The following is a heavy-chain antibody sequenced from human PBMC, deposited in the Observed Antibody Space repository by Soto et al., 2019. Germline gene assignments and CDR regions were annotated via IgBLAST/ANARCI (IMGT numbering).Heavy chain of an antibody. D-gene: IGHD3-16*01. V-gene: IGHV3-66*01. CDR1: GFTVSSNY. CDR2: TYAGGTT. Sequence: EVQLVESGGGLVQPGGSLRLSCAASGFTVSSNYMSWVRQAPGKGLEWVSVTYAGGTTNYADSVKDRFSISRDNSKNTLYLQMNSLKADDTAVYYCARWVMGDGGLDFWGQGTLVTVSS. J-gene: IGHJ4*02. CDR3: ARWVMGDGGLDF.